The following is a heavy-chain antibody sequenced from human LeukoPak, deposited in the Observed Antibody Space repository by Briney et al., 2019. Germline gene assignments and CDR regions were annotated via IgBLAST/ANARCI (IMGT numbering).Heavy chain of an antibody. J-gene: IGHJ4*02. Sequence: SETLSLTCTVSGGSISSYYWSWIRQPPGKGLEWIGYIYYSGSTNYNPSLKSRVTISVDTSKNQFSLKLSSVSAADTAVYYCARHMGLGYSYGYPYFDYWGQGTLVTVSS. D-gene: IGHD5-18*01. CDR2: IYYSGST. CDR1: GGSISSYY. V-gene: IGHV4-59*08. CDR3: ARHMGLGYSYGYPYFDY.